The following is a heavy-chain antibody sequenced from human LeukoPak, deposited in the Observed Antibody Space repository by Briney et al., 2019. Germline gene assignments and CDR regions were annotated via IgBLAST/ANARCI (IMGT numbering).Heavy chain of an antibody. D-gene: IGHD3-10*01. CDR1: GYTFTGYY. J-gene: IGHJ4*02. CDR3: ARLVVGFGELLDY. CDR2: INPNSGGT. Sequence: GASVKVSCKASGYTFTGYYMHWVRQAPGQGLEWMGWINPNSGGTNYAQKFQGRVTMTRDTSINTAYMEFSSLRSDDTAVYYCARLVVGFGELLDYWGQGTLVIVSS. V-gene: IGHV1-2*02.